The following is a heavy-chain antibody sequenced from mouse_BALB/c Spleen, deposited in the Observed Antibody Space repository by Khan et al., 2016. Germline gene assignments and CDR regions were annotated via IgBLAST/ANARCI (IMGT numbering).Heavy chain of an antibody. V-gene: IGHV9-3*02. CDR2: INTNTGEP. Sequence: QIQLVQSGPELKKPGETVKISCKASGYTFTNYGMNWVKQAPGKGLKWMGWINTNTGEPTYAEELKGRFAFTLEASASTADLQINSLKIEDTDTYFCARYVTSYYSDYGGLGTTLTVSS. CDR3: ARYVTSYYSDY. D-gene: IGHD2-12*01. J-gene: IGHJ2*01. CDR1: GYTFTNYG.